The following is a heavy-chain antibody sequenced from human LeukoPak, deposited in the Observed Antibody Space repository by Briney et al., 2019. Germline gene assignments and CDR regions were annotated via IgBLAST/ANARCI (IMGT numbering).Heavy chain of an antibody. CDR2: INHSGNT. CDR1: GGSFSDYQ. J-gene: IGHJ6*02. Sequence: SETLSLTCAVYGGSFSDYQWSWIRQPPGKGLEWIGEINHSGNTNYNPSLKSRVTISVDTSKNQFSLKLSSVTAADTAVYYCARPGQLGTFYYGMDVWGQGTTVTVS. D-gene: IGHD3-16*01. CDR3: ARPGQLGTFYYGMDV. V-gene: IGHV4-34*01.